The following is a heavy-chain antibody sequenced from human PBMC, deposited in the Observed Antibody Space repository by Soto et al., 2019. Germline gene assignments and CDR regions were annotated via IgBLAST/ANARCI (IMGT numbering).Heavy chain of an antibody. CDR1: GGTFSSYA. J-gene: IGHJ5*02. CDR2: IIPIFGTA. D-gene: IGHD3-3*01. CDR3: ARDQRITIFGVVRSWFDP. Sequence: QVQLVQSGAEVKQPGSSVKVSCKASGGTFSSYAISWVRQAPGQGLEWMGGIIPIFGTANYAQKFQGRVTITADESTSTADMELSSRRSEDTAVYYCARDQRITIFGVVRSWFDPWGQGTMVTVSS. V-gene: IGHV1-69*01.